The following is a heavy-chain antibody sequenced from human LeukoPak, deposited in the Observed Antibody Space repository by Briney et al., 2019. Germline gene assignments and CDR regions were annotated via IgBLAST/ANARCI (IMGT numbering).Heavy chain of an antibody. V-gene: IGHV3-23*01. CDR3: ASIRGYDFWSGYRFFDY. CDR2: ISGSGGST. CDR1: GFTFSSYA. Sequence: PGRSLRLSCAASGFTFSSYAMSWVRQAPGKGLEWVSAISGSGGSTYYADSVKGRFTISRDNSKNTLNLQMNSLRAEDTAVYYCASIRGYDFWSGYRFFDYWGQGALVTVSS. D-gene: IGHD3-3*01. J-gene: IGHJ4*02.